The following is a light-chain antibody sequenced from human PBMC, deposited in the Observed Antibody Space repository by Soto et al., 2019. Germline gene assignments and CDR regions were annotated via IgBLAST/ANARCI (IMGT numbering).Light chain of an antibody. J-gene: IGKJ4*01. CDR2: AAS. V-gene: IGKV1-39*01. Sequence: DLQMTQSPSSLSASVGDKVTITCRASRDISDYLNWFQHKPGRAPKLLIYAASTLQVGVPTRFRGSGSASGTHYTLTITSLQPEGSATYYCQQSYSPPLTFGGGTRVEI. CDR3: QQSYSPPLT. CDR1: RDISDY.